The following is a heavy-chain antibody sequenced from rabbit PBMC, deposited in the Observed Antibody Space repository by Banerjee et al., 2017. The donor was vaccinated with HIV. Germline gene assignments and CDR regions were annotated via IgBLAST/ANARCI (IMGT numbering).Heavy chain of an antibody. CDR1: GFSFSSGYD. CDR3: ARNRGGSGGDDL. CDR2: MVVGSSDIT. D-gene: IGHD1-1*01. Sequence: QSLEESGGDLVKPGASLTLTCTASGFSFSSGYDMCWVRQAPGKGLEWIACMVVGSSDITGYANWAKGRFTISKTSSTTVTLQMTRLTAADTATYFCARNRGGSGGDDLWGQGTLVTVS. J-gene: IGHJ6*01. V-gene: IGHV1S40*01.